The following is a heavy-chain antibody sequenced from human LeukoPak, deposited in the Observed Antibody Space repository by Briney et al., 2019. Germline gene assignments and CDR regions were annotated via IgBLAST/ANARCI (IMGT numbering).Heavy chain of an antibody. J-gene: IGHJ4*02. CDR2: ISSSGSTI. D-gene: IGHD5-18*01. CDR1: GFTFSSYE. Sequence: GGSQRLSCAASGFTFSSYEMNWVRQAPGKGLEWVSHISSSGSTIYYADSVKGRFTISRDNAKNSLYLQMNSLRAEDTAVYYCARKYSYGYFDYWGQGTLVTVSS. CDR3: ARKYSYGYFDY. V-gene: IGHV3-48*03.